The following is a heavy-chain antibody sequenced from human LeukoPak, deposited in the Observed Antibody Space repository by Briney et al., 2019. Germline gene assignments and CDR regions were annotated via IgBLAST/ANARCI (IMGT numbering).Heavy chain of an antibody. CDR3: ARGGATRGRFEN. CDR1: GFPFDVQT. Sequence: TGGSLRLSCAASGFPFDVQTMSWVRQAPGKGLDWVASMREDATEIHYADSVKGRFTISRDNPKNSLYLQMNSLRAEDTAVYYCARGGATRGRFENWGQGTLVTVSS. D-gene: IGHD1-26*01. CDR2: MREDATEI. J-gene: IGHJ4*02. V-gene: IGHV3-7*01.